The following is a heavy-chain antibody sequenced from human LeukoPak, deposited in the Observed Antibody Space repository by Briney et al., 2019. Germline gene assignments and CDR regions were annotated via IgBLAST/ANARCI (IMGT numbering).Heavy chain of an antibody. CDR2: IYYSGNS. CDR3: AGDGYKTNWYFDL. Sequence: SETLSLTCTVSGGSIGSFYWSWIRQPPGKGLEWIGYIYYSGNSNYNPSLKSRVTISVDTSKNQFSLKLSSVTAADTAVYYCAGDGYKTNWYFDLWGRGTLVTVSS. J-gene: IGHJ2*01. V-gene: IGHV4-59*01. D-gene: IGHD5-24*01. CDR1: GGSIGSFY.